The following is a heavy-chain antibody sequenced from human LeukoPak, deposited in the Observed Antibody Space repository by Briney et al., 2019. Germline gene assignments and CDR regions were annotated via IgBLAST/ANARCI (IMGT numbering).Heavy chain of an antibody. CDR3: AKDGSSGIAATADAFDI. CDR2: ISGGGATS. Sequence: GGSLRLSCAASGFTFNTYAMSWVRQAPGKGLEWVSAISGGGATSYYADSVEGRFTISRDNSKNTLYLQMNSLRAEGTAIYYCAKDGSSGIAATADAFDIWGQGTMVTVSS. V-gene: IGHV3-23*01. CDR1: GFTFNTYA. J-gene: IGHJ3*02. D-gene: IGHD6-13*01.